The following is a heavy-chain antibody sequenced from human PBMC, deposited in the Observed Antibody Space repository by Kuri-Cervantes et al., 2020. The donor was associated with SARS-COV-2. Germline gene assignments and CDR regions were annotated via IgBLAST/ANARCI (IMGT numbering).Heavy chain of an antibody. Sequence: GESLKISCTASGVTFSSYCMHWVRQAPGKGLEWVAVIWYDGSNKYYADSVKGRFTLSRDNGKNMLFMQMNSLRAEDTAVYYCVRARPQVIAAAGRYYYYYGMDVWGQGTTVTVSS. V-gene: IGHV3-33*01. CDR2: IWYDGSNK. D-gene: IGHD6-13*01. CDR1: GVTFSSYC. CDR3: VRARPQVIAAAGRYYYYYGMDV. J-gene: IGHJ6*02.